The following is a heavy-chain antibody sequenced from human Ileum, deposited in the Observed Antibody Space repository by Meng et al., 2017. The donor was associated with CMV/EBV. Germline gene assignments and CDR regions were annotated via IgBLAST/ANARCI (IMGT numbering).Heavy chain of an antibody. Sequence: GESLKISCAASGFTFSSYSMNWVRQAPGKGLEWVSSITSSSGTIYYADSVKGRFTIFRDNAKNSLHLQMNSLRADDTAVYYCARDLQPSTWGQGTLVTVSS. D-gene: IGHD4-11*01. CDR1: GFTFSSYS. CDR3: ARDLQPST. V-gene: IGHV3-48*04. J-gene: IGHJ5*02. CDR2: ITSSSGTI.